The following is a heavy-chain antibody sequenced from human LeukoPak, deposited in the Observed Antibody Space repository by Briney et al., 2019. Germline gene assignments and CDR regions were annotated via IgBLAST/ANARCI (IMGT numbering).Heavy chain of an antibody. CDR1: GITLSNYG. Sequence: GGSLRLSCAVSGITLSNYGMSWVRQAPGKGLEWVAGISDSGGRTNYADSVKGRFAISRDNPRNTLYLQMNSLRAEDTAVYYCARDPRRVYSGSLLNWFDPWGQGTLVTVSS. CDR2: ISDSGGRT. V-gene: IGHV3-23*01. D-gene: IGHD1-26*01. CDR3: ARDPRRVYSGSLLNWFDP. J-gene: IGHJ5*02.